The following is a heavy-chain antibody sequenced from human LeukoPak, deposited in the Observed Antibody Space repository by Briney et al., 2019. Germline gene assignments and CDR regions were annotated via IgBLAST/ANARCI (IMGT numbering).Heavy chain of an antibody. CDR1: GFTFDDYA. J-gene: IGHJ4*02. V-gene: IGHV3-9*01. D-gene: IGHD6-13*01. Sequence: GGSLRLSCAASGFTFDDYAMHWVRQAPGKGLEWVSGISWNSGSIGYADSVKGRFTISRDNAKNSLYLQMNSLRAEDTALYYCAKGIRRWGMAAAGPFDYWGQGTLVTVSS. CDR2: ISWNSGSI. CDR3: AKGIRRWGMAAAGPFDY.